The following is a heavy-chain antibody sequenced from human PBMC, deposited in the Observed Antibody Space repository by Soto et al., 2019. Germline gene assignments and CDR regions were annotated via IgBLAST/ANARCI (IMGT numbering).Heavy chain of an antibody. CDR3: ARGRRVGYCSGGSCYPDAFDI. V-gene: IGHV1-69*02. D-gene: IGHD2-15*01. CDR2: IIPILGIA. J-gene: IGHJ3*02. CDR1: GGTFSSYT. Sequence: QVQLVQSGAEVKKPGSSVKVSCKASGGTFSSYTISWVRQAPGQGLEWMGRIIPILGIANYAQKFQGRVTITADKSTSTAYMELSSLRSEDTAVYYCARGRRVGYCSGGSCYPDAFDIWGQGTMVTVSS.